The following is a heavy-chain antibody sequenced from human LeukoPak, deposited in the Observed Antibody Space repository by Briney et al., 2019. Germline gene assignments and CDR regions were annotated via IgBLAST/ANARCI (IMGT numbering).Heavy chain of an antibody. CDR1: GFTFSSYW. CDR2: INSDGSST. J-gene: IGHJ4*02. D-gene: IGHD2-15*01. CDR3: AKRVVLSATRHLDY. V-gene: IGHV3-74*01. Sequence: GGSLRLSCAASGFTFSSYWMHWVRQAPGKGLVWVSRINSDGSSTSYADSVKGRFTISRDNAKNTLYLQMNSLRAEDTAVYYCAKRVVLSATRHLDYWGQGTLVTVSS.